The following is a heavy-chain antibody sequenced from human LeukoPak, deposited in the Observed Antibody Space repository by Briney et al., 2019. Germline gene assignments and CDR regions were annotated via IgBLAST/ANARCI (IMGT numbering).Heavy chain of an antibody. CDR2: IFNTGNT. D-gene: IGHD3-10*01. J-gene: IGHJ4*02. V-gene: IGHV4-59*11. Sequence: PSETLSLTCSVSGGSINSHYWSWIRQLPGKRLEWIGYIFNTGNTNYNPSLASRVTMSVDTSRAQFFLRLSPVTAADTATYYCASRPADTTWYGVFDYWSQGTLVTVSS. CDR3: ASRPADTTWYGVFDY. CDR1: GGSINSHY.